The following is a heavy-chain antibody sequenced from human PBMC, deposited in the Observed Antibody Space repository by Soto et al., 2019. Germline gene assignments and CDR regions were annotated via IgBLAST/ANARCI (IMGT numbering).Heavy chain of an antibody. D-gene: IGHD2-21*02. V-gene: IGHV1-18*01. J-gene: IGHJ6*02. CDR3: AREGDVPYYYYAMDV. Sequence: QVQLVQSGGEVKKPGASVKVSCKASGYTFTSYGISWVRQAPGQGLEWMGWISGYNGKTNYAQKVQDRVTMTTDTSTSTVYMDLRSLRSDDTAVYYCAREGDVPYYYYAMDVWGQGTTVTVSS. CDR1: GYTFTSYG. CDR2: ISGYNGKT.